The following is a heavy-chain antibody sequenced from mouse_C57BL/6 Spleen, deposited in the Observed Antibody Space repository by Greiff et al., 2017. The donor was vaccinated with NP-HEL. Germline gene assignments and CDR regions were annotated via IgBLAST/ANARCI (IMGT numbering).Heavy chain of an antibody. CDR2: IYPGDGDT. Sequence: VKLMESGAELVKPGASVKISCKASGYAFSSYWMNWVKQRPGKGLEWIGQIYPGDGDTNYNGKFKGKATLTADKSSSTAYMQLSSLTSEDSAVYFCARMGVLTGYAMDYWGQGTSVTVSS. CDR3: ARMGVLTGYAMDY. CDR1: GYAFSSYW. D-gene: IGHD4-1*01. J-gene: IGHJ4*01. V-gene: IGHV1-80*01.